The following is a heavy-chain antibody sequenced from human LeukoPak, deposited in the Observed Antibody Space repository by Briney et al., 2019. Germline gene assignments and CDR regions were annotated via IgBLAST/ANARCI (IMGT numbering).Heavy chain of an antibody. CDR3: AIETRMDHYFDY. J-gene: IGHJ4*02. CDR2: INPNSGGT. V-gene: IGHV1-2*02. D-gene: IGHD2-8*01. CDR1: GYTFTSYY. Sequence: ASVKVSCKASGYTFTSYYMHWVRQAPGQGLEWMGWINPNSGGTNYAQKFQGRVTMTRDTSISTAYMELSRLRSDDTAVYYCAIETRMDHYFDYWGQGTLVTVSS.